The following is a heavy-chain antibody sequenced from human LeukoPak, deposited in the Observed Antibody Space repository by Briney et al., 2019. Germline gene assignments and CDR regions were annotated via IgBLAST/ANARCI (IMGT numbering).Heavy chain of an antibody. CDR2: ITGSGATT. V-gene: IGHV3-23*01. D-gene: IGHD3-16*02. CDR3: AKGVTEESLFDY. CDR1: GFTFGNYA. J-gene: IGHJ4*02. Sequence: GGSLGLSCAGSGFTFGNYAMSWVRQAPGKGLEWVSAITGSGATTYYADSVKGRFTISRDNYRNILFLQMSSLRPEDTATYYCAKGVTEESLFDYWGQGTPVTVSP.